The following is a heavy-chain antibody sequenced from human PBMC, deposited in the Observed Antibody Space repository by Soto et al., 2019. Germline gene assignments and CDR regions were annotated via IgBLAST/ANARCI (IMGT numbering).Heavy chain of an antibody. Sequence: QVQLVESGGGVVQPGRSLRLSCAASGFTFSSYGMHWVRQAPGKGLEWVAVIWHDGSNKYYADSVKGRFTISRDNSKNTLYLQMNSLRAEDTAVYYCARESTGSYISWFDPWGQGTLVTVSS. CDR3: ARESTGSYISWFDP. CDR1: GFTFSSYG. D-gene: IGHD3-10*01. CDR2: IWHDGSNK. J-gene: IGHJ5*02. V-gene: IGHV3-33*01.